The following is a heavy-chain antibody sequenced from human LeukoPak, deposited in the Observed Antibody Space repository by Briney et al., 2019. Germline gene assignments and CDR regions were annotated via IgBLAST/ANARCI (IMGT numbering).Heavy chain of an antibody. V-gene: IGHV1-2*02. J-gene: IGHJ4*02. Sequence: ASVKVSCKASGYTFTSNYIHWVRQAPGQGLEWMGLINPSGGSTNYAQKFQGRVTMTRDTSISTAYMELSRLRSDDTAVYYCARGGRYYYDSSGSFDYWCQGTLVTVSS. D-gene: IGHD3-22*01. CDR2: INPSGGST. CDR3: ARGGRYYYDSSGSFDY. CDR1: GYTFTSNY.